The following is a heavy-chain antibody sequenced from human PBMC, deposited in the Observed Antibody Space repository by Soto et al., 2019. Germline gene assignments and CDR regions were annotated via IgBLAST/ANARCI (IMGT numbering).Heavy chain of an antibody. J-gene: IGHJ4*02. V-gene: IGHV4-59*01. Sequence: SETLSLTCTVSGGSISSYYWSWIRQPPGKGLEWIGYIYYSGSTNYNPSLKSRVTISVDTSTNQFSLKLSSVTAADTAVYYCARSMVRGVNTPFDYWGQGTLVTLAS. CDR1: GGSISSYY. CDR3: ARSMVRGVNTPFDY. CDR2: IYYSGST. D-gene: IGHD3-10*01.